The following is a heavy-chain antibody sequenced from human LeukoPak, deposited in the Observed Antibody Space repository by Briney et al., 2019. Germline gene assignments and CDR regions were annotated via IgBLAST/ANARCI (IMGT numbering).Heavy chain of an antibody. V-gene: IGHV1-18*01. J-gene: IGHJ4*02. Sequence: ASVKVSCKLATHTFTGYGISWVRQAPGHGLEWVGWISTYNGNTNYAQNLQGRVIMTTDTSTSTAYMELRSLRSDDTAVYYCARDTYNSGWCSDYWGQGTLVTVSS. CDR3: ARDTYNSGWCSDY. CDR2: ISTYNGNT. D-gene: IGHD6-19*01. CDR1: THTFTGYG.